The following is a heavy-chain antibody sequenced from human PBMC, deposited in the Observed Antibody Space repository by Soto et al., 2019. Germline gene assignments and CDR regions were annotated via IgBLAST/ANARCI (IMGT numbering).Heavy chain of an antibody. Sequence: QAHLVQSGAEVKKPGPSLKVSCKGSGYAFTTYGITWVRQAPGQGLEWMGWISAHNGNTNYAQKLQGRVTVTRDTSTSTAHSELRTLRSDDTAVYYCAKGRDGDYWGQGALVTFSP. CDR1: GYAFTTYG. CDR3: AKGRDGDY. D-gene: IGHD6-6*01. CDR2: ISAHNGNT. J-gene: IGHJ4*02. V-gene: IGHV1-18*01.